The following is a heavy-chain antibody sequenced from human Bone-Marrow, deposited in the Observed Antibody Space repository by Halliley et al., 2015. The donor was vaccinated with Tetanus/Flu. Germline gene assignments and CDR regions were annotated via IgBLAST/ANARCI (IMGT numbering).Heavy chain of an antibody. CDR3: VREDYIHYGMDV. D-gene: IGHD3-16*01. CDR1: GGSIRSSGYY. Sequence: LRLSCTVSGGSIRSSGYYWGWIRQPPGQGLYWIGSIHYSGFTYNNPSLKSRLTMSVDTSKNHFSLQLSSVTAADSAVYYCVREDYIHYGMDVWGQGTAVTVSS. CDR2: IHYSGFT. V-gene: IGHV4-39*02. J-gene: IGHJ6*02.